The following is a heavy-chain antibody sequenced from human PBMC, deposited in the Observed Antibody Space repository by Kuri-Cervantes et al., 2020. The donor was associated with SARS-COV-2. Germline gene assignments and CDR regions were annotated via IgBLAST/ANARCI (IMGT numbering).Heavy chain of an antibody. V-gene: IGHV4-39*07. D-gene: IGHD2-2*01. CDR2: ISQSGST. CDR1: GGSISSSSYY. Sequence: SETLSLTCTVSGGSISSSSYYWGWIRQPPGKGLEWIGSISQSGSTYYNPSLKSRVTISVDTSKNQFSLNLSSVTAADTAVYYCTRLVSYCSSTSCYAYYFDYWGQGTLVTVSS. CDR3: TRLVSYCSSTSCYAYYFDY. J-gene: IGHJ4*02.